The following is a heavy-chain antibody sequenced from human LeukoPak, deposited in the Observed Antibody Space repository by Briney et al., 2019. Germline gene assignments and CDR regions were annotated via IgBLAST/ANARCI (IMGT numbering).Heavy chain of an antibody. CDR1: GGSISSSAYH. V-gene: IGHV4-61*02. CDR3: ARGGQWLVLEKDAFDI. Sequence: SETLSLTCTVSGGSISSSAYHWGWIRQPAGKGLEWIGRIYTSGSTNYNPSLKSRVTISVDTSKNQFSLKLSSVTAADTAVYYCARGGQWLVLEKDAFDIWGQGTMVTVSS. CDR2: IYTSGST. D-gene: IGHD6-19*01. J-gene: IGHJ3*02.